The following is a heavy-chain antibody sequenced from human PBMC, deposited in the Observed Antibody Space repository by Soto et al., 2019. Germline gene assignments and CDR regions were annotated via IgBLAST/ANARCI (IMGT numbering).Heavy chain of an antibody. Sequence: EVQLLESGGGLVQPGGSLRLSCAASGFTFSSYAMSWVRQAPGKGLEWVSAISGSGGSTYYADSVKGRFTISRDNSKNTLHLQMTSLRAEDTAVYYCARGYCSGGSCYYFDYWGQGTLVTVSS. CDR3: ARGYCSGGSCYYFDY. CDR1: GFTFSSYA. D-gene: IGHD2-15*01. J-gene: IGHJ4*02. V-gene: IGHV3-23*01. CDR2: ISGSGGST.